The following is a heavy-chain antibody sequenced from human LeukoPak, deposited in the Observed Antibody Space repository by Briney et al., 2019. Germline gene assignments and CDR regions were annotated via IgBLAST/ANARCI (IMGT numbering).Heavy chain of an antibody. V-gene: IGHV4-39*01. Sequence: SETLSLTCAVSGGSISSSSYYRDWIRQPPGKGLEWIGSIYYSGSPFHNPSLKSRVTISVDASKNQFSLKLTSVTAADTAVYYCARHTYYYDGSGPWGQGILVTVSS. CDR1: GGSISSSSYY. D-gene: IGHD3-22*01. CDR3: ARHTYYYDGSGP. CDR2: IYYSGSP. J-gene: IGHJ5*02.